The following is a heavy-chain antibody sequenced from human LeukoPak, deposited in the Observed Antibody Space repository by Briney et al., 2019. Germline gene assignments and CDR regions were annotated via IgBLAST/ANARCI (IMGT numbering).Heavy chain of an antibody. CDR2: IIPILGIA. CDR3: ARDPTMTLFDP. J-gene: IGHJ5*02. D-gene: IGHD3-22*01. V-gene: IGHV1-69*04. Sequence: SVKVSCKASGGTFSSYAISWVRQAPGQGLEWMGRIIPILGIANYAQKFQGRVTITADKSTSTAYMELSSLRSEDTAVYYCARDPTMTLFDPWGQGTLVTVSS. CDR1: GGTFSSYA.